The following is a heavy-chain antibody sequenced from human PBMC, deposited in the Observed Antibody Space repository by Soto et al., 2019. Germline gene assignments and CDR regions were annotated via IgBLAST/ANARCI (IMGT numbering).Heavy chain of an antibody. CDR1: GYSFTSYW. V-gene: IGHV5-51*01. D-gene: IGHD6-19*01. Sequence: GESLKISCKGSGYSFTSYWIGWVRQMPGKGLGVMGIIYPDDYDTRYSPPFQGHVTISADKSISATYLQWNNLKASATDMYYCPTLLDTSGWFDYWGRGTLVTVSS. J-gene: IGHJ5*01. CDR3: PTLLDTSGWFDY. CDR2: IYPDDYDT.